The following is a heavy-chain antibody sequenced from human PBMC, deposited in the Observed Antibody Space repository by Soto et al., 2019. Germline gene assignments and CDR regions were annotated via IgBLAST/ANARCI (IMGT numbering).Heavy chain of an antibody. V-gene: IGHV4-30-4*01. CDR3: ARHREHSYGASDD. J-gene: IGHJ4*02. CDR1: CGSISSGDYY. Sequence: SETLSLTRTFSCGSISSGDYYWSWIRQPPGKGLEWIGYIYYSGSTYYNPSLKSRVTISVDTSKNQFSLKLSSVTAADTAVYFCARHREHSYGASDDWGQGTLVTVSS. D-gene: IGHD5-18*01. CDR2: IYYSGST.